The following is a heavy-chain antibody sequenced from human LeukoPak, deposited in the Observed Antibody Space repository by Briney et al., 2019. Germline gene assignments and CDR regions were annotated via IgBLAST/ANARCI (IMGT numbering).Heavy chain of an antibody. J-gene: IGHJ4*02. V-gene: IGHV1-18*01. D-gene: IGHD5-12*01. CDR3: ARSGRGTYYYFDL. Sequence: ASVKVSCKASGCTFSSYSINWVRQAPGQGLEWMGWISAHNGNTNYAQKFLGRVSMTADTSTSTAYMELRSLTSDDTAVYYCARSGRGTYYYFDLWGLGTLVTVYS. CDR2: ISAHNGNT. CDR1: GCTFSSYS.